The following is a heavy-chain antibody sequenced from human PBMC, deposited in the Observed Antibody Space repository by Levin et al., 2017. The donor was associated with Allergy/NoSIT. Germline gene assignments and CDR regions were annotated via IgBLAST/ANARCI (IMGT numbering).Heavy chain of an antibody. CDR2: IYYSGST. CDR1: GGSISSGGYY. V-gene: IGHV4-31*03. CDR3: ARFGSSWIFDY. Sequence: LRLSCTVSGGSISSGGYYWSWIRQHPGKGLEWIGYIYYSGSTYYNPSLKSRVTISVDTSKNQFSLKLSSVTAADTAVYYCARFGSSWIFDYWGQGTLVTVSS. J-gene: IGHJ4*02. D-gene: IGHD6-13*01.